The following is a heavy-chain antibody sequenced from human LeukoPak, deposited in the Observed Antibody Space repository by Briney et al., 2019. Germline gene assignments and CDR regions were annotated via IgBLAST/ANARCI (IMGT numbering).Heavy chain of an antibody. CDR2: INALGSTT. CDR3: ARGVTGGNGKIDY. CDR1: GLSFSSHW. J-gene: IGHJ4*02. V-gene: IGHV3-74*01. D-gene: IGHD7-27*01. Sequence: GGSLRLSCAASGLSFSSHWMHWVRQVPGKGLVWVSRINALGSTTNYADSVKGRFTISGDNTKNTLYLQMNSLRDEDTAVYYCARGVTGGNGKIDYWGQGTLVTVSS.